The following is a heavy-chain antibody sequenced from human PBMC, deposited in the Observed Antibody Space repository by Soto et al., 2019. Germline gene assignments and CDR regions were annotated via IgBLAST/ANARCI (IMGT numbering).Heavy chain of an antibody. J-gene: IGHJ6*02. Sequence: QVQLVQSGAEVKKPGSSVKVSCKASGGTFSSYAISWVRQAPGQGLEWMGGIIPIFGTANYAQKFQGRVTITADESTSTAYMELSSLRSEVTAVYYCARGRGCSSTNCRSLIYYYYYYGMDVWGQGTTVTVSS. D-gene: IGHD2-2*01. CDR3: ARGRGCSSTNCRSLIYYYYYYGMDV. V-gene: IGHV1-69*01. CDR1: GGTFSSYA. CDR2: IIPIFGTA.